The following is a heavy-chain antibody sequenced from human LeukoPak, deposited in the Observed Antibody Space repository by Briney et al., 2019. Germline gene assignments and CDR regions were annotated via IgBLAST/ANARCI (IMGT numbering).Heavy chain of an antibody. V-gene: IGHV3-30*04. Sequence: GGSLRLSCAASGFTFSSYAMSWVRLAPGKGLEWVAVISYDGSNKYYADSVKGRFTISRDNSKNTLYLQMNSLRAEDTAVYYCARARGYCSSTSCYNSGSWFDPWGQGTLVTVSS. CDR3: ARARGYCSSTSCYNSGSWFDP. D-gene: IGHD2-2*02. CDR1: GFTFSSYA. J-gene: IGHJ5*02. CDR2: ISYDGSNK.